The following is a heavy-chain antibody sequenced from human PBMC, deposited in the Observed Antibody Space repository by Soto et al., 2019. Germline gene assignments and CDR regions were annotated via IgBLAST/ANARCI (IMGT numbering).Heavy chain of an antibody. V-gene: IGHV1-18*01. CDR2: ISAYNGNT. Sequence: GASVKVSCKASGYTFTSYGISWVRQAPGQGLEWMGWISAYNGNTNYAQKLQGRVTMTTDTSTSTAYMELRSLRSDDTAVYYCARPYYGDSRDDAFDIWGQGTMVTVSS. CDR1: GYTFTSYG. D-gene: IGHD4-17*01. J-gene: IGHJ3*02. CDR3: ARPYYGDSRDDAFDI.